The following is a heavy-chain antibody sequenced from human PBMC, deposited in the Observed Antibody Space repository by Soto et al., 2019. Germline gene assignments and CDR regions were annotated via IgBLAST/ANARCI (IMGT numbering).Heavy chain of an antibody. CDR2: IWFDGSAE. CDR1: GFTFSCCG. J-gene: IGHJ4*02. V-gene: IGHV3-33*01. Sequence: QLVESGGGVVQPGRSLRLSCAASGFTFSCCGMHWVRQAPGKGLEWVALIWFDGSAEYYADSVKGRFTISRDNSKNTLYLQMNNRRAEDTAMYYCAREGYCSGGICESDYWGQGTLVTVSS. D-gene: IGHD2-15*01. CDR3: AREGYCSGGICESDY.